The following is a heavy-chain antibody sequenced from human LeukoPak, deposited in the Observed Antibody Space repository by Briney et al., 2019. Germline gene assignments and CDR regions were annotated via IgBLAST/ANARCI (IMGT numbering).Heavy chain of an antibody. CDR2: ISSSSSYI. J-gene: IGHJ4*02. V-gene: IGHV3-21*01. CDR3: AKDQTGIAAAGKNFDY. CDR1: GFTFSSYS. D-gene: IGHD6-13*01. Sequence: GGPLRLSCAASGFTFSSYSMNWVRQAPGKGLEWVSSISSSSSYIYYADSVKGRFTISRDNAKNTLYLQMNSLRAEDTAVYYCAKDQTGIAAAGKNFDYWGQGTLVTVSS.